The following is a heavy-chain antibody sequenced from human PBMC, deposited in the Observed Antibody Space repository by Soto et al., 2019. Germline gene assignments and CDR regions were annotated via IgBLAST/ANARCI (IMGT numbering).Heavy chain of an antibody. J-gene: IGHJ5*02. CDR3: ARDYYYDTDNWFDP. V-gene: IGHV4-61*01. Sequence: SETLSLTCTVSGGSVSSGSYYWSWIRQPPGKGLEWIGYIYYSGSTNYNPSLKSRVTISVDTSKNQFSLKLSSVTAADTAVYYCARDYYYDTDNWFDPWGQGTLVTVSS. D-gene: IGHD3-22*01. CDR2: IYYSGST. CDR1: GGSVSSGSYY.